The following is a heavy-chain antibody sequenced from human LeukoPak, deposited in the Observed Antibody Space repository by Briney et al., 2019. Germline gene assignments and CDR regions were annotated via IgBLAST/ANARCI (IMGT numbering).Heavy chain of an antibody. CDR2: IYYSGST. Sequence: SSETLSLTCTVSGGSISSYYWSWTRQPPGKGLEWIGYIYYSGSTNYNPSLKSRVTISVDTSKNQFSLRLRSVTAADTAVYYCARGKSQIGMATFLSPWGQGTLVTVSS. CDR1: GGSISSYY. V-gene: IGHV4-59*01. J-gene: IGHJ5*02. D-gene: IGHD5-24*01. CDR3: ARGKSQIGMATFLSP.